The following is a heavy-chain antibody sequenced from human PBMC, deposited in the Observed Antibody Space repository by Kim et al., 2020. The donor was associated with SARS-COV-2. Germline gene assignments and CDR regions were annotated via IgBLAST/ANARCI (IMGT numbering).Heavy chain of an antibody. CDR3: PKSATAMGDTAYDY. D-gene: IGHD5-18*01. Sequence: GGSLRLSCAASGFTFSSYAMSWVRQAPGKGLEWVSVIYSGGSSTYYADSVKGRFTISRDNSKNTLYLQMNSLRAEDTAVYYCPKSATAMGDTAYDYWGQGTLVTVSS. V-gene: IGHV3-23*03. CDR1: GFTFSSYA. CDR2: IYSGGSST. J-gene: IGHJ4*02.